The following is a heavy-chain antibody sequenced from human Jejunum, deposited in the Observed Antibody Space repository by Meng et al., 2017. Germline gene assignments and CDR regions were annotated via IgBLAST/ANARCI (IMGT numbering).Heavy chain of an antibody. CDR1: GASSSGPY. J-gene: IGHJ5*02. Sequence: QVQLQESGPGLVKPSETLSLTCTVSGASSSGPYWNWIRQPPGKGLEWIGCVYDNGNTNYNPSLKSRATMSLDTSKNQFSLRLSSVTAEDTAVYYCARRAVGARGWIDPWGQGTLVTVSS. D-gene: IGHD4/OR15-4a*01. V-gene: IGHV4-59*11. CDR3: ARRAVGARGWIDP. CDR2: VYDNGNT.